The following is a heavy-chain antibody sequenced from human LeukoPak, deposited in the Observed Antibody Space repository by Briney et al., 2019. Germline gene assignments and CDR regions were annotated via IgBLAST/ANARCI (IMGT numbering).Heavy chain of an antibody. J-gene: IGHJ4*02. Sequence: QPGGSLRLSCAASGFTFSSYGMHWVRQAPGKGLEWVAVISYDGSNKYYADSVKGRLTISRDNSKNTLFLQMNSLRPDDTAVYYCAKRGHYSINWYHYFDYWGQGTLVTVSS. CDR1: GFTFSSYG. CDR2: ISYDGSNK. D-gene: IGHD6-13*01. CDR3: AKRGHYSINWYHYFDY. V-gene: IGHV3-30*18.